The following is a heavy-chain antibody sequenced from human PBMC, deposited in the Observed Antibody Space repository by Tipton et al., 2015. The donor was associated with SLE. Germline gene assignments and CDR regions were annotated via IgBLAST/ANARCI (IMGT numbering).Heavy chain of an antibody. CDR2: IYHSGST. Sequence: LRLSCAVSGYSISSGYYWGWIRQPPGKGLAWIGSIYHSGSTYYNPSLKSRVTISVDTSKNQFSLKLSSVTAADTAVYYCARRDAFDIWGQGTMVTVSS. V-gene: IGHV4-38-2*01. CDR1: GYSISSGYY. CDR3: ARRDAFDI. J-gene: IGHJ3*02.